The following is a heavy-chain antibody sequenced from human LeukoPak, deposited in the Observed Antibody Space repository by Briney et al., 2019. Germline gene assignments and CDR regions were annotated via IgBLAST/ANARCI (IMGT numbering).Heavy chain of an antibody. J-gene: IGHJ5*02. D-gene: IGHD6-13*01. Sequence: PGGSLRLSCAASGFTFSTYAMSWVRQAPGKGLEWVSAISGSGGTTYYADSVKGRFTISRDNSKNTLYLQMNSLRAEDTAVYYCAKTLAAAGTGWFDPWGQGTLVTVSS. CDR3: AKTLAAAGTGWFDP. CDR1: GFTFSTYA. CDR2: ISGSGGTT. V-gene: IGHV3-23*01.